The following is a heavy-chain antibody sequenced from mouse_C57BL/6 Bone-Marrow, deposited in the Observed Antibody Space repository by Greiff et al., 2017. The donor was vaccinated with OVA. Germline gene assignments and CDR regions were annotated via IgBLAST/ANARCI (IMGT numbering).Heavy chain of an antibody. CDR3: ARFYDYGSSPYWYFDV. D-gene: IGHD1-1*01. Sequence: QVQLQQPGAELVRPGSSVKLSCKASGYTFTSYWMHWVKQRPIQGLEWIGNIDPSDSETHYNQKFKDKATLTVDKSSSTAYMQLSSLTSEDSAVYYCARFYDYGSSPYWYFDVWGTGTTVTVSS. V-gene: IGHV1-52*01. CDR1: GYTFTSYW. J-gene: IGHJ1*03. CDR2: IDPSDSET.